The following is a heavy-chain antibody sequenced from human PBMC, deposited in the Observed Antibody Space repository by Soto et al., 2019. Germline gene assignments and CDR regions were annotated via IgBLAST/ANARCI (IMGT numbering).Heavy chain of an antibody. CDR2: IDPSDSYT. CDR1: GYSFTSYW. Sequence: GASLKISCKGSGYSFTSYWLSWVRQMPGKGLEWMGRIDPSDSYTNYSPSFQGHVTISADXSIXTAYLQWSSLKAVDTAMYYCARHRAIMITFGGVIVIPPPSYSYYGMDVWGPGTTGTVSS. CDR3: ARHRAIMITFGGVIVIPPPSYSYYGMDV. J-gene: IGHJ6*02. D-gene: IGHD3-16*02. V-gene: IGHV5-10-1*01.